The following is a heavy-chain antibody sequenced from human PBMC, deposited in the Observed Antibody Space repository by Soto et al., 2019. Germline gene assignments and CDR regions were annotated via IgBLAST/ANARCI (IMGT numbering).Heavy chain of an antibody. J-gene: IGHJ4*02. CDR3: ARLLVATTRESGGY. CDR1: GGSISSSSYY. D-gene: IGHD5-12*01. CDR2: IYYSGST. V-gene: IGHV4-39*01. Sequence: TSETLSLTCTVSGGSISSSSYYWGWIRQPPGKGLEWIGTIYYSGSTFYNPSLKSRVTISVDTSKNQFSLKLTSVTAADTAVYYCARLLVATTRESGGYWGQGTLVTVSS.